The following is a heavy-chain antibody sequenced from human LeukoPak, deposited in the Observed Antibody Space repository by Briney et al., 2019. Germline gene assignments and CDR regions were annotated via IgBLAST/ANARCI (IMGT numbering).Heavy chain of an antibody. D-gene: IGHD3-22*01. Sequence: PGGSLRLSCAASGFTFSSYWMSWVRQAPGKGLEWVANIKQDGSEKYYVDSVKGRYTISRDNSKNTLYLQMNSLRAEDTAVYYCAKDYYDSSGTDYWGQGTLVTVSS. CDR2: IKQDGSEK. CDR3: AKDYYDSSGTDY. CDR1: GFTFSSYW. V-gene: IGHV3-7*01. J-gene: IGHJ4*02.